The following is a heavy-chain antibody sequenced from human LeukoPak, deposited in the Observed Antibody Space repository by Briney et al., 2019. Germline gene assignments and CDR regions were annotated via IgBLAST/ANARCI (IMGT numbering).Heavy chain of an antibody. CDR1: GYSISSGYY. CDR2: IYHSGST. CDR3: ARDFSASAHAFDI. D-gene: IGHD3-10*01. Sequence: SETLSLTCTVSGYSISSGYYWGWIRQPPGKGLEWIGSIYHSGSTYYNPSLKSRVTISVDTSKNQFSLKLSSVTAADTAVYYCARDFSASAHAFDIWGQGTMVTVSS. V-gene: IGHV4-38-2*02. J-gene: IGHJ3*02.